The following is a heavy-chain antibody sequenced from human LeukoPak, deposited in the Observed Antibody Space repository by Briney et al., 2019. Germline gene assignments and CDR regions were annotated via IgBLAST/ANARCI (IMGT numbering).Heavy chain of an antibody. D-gene: IGHD3-22*01. CDR2: IYTSGST. CDR1: GGSISSGSDY. Sequence: SETLSLTCAVSGGSISSGSDYWSWIRQPAGKGLEWIGRIYTSGSTNYNPSLKSRVTISVDTSKNQFSLKLSSVTAADTAVYYCARDGSYYDSSDYWGQGTLVTVSS. V-gene: IGHV4-61*02. J-gene: IGHJ4*02. CDR3: ARDGSYYDSSDY.